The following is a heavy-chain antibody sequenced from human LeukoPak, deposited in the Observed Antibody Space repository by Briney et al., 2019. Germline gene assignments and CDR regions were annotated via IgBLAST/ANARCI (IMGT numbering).Heavy chain of an antibody. CDR2: IRYDGNNR. CDR1: GFSFSIYG. D-gene: IGHD1-26*01. CDR3: ARGGSYLSAFDI. V-gene: IGHV3-30*02. J-gene: IGHJ3*02. Sequence: GGSLRLSCAASGFSFSIYGMHWVRQAPGKGFEWVAFIRYDGNNRYYADSVKGRFTISRDNSKNTLYLQMNSLRAEDTAVYYCARGGSYLSAFDIWGQGTMVTVSS.